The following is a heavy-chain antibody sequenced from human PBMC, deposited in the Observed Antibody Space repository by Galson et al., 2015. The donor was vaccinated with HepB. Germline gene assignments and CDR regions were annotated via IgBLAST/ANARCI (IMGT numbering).Heavy chain of an antibody. CDR3: AREYPYYYDSSGYYYSFDY. J-gene: IGHJ4*02. CDR1: GFTFSSYW. CDR2: IKQDGSEK. Sequence: SLRLSCAASGFTFSSYWMSWVRQAPGKGLEWVANIKQDGSEKYYVDSVKGRFTISRDNAKNSLYLQMNSLRAEDTAVYYCAREYPYYYDSSGYYYSFDYWGQGTLVTVSS. D-gene: IGHD3-22*01. V-gene: IGHV3-7*03.